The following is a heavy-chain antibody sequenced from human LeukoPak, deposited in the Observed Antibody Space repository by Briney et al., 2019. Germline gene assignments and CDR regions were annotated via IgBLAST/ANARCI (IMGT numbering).Heavy chain of an antibody. CDR3: ASSTGEAAHSYYYYGMDV. Sequence: GASVKVSCKASGYTFTSYGITWVRQAPGQGLEGMGWISAYNGNTNYAQKLQGRVTMTTDTSTSTVYMALRSLTSDDTAVYYCASSTGEAAHSYYYYGMDVWGLGTTVTVSS. V-gene: IGHV1-18*01. J-gene: IGHJ6*02. D-gene: IGHD6-6*01. CDR2: ISAYNGNT. CDR1: GYTFTSYG.